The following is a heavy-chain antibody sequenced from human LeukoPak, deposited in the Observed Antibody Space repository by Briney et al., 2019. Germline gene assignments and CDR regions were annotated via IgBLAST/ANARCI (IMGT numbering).Heavy chain of an antibody. Sequence: PGRSLRLSCTASGFTFGDYAMSWFRQAPGKGLEWVGFIRSKAYGGTTEYAASVKGRFTISRDDSKSIAYLQMNSLKTEDTAVYYCTRASWIDAFDIWGQGTMVTVSS. CDR1: GFTFGDYA. V-gene: IGHV3-49*03. D-gene: IGHD2-2*03. J-gene: IGHJ3*02. CDR3: TRASWIDAFDI. CDR2: IRSKAYGGTT.